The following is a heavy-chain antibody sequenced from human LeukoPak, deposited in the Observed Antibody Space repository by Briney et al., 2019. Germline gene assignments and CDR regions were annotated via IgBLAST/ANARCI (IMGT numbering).Heavy chain of an antibody. D-gene: IGHD7-27*01. CDR3: ASRKLGNDY. CDR2: IYYTGT. V-gene: IGHV4-59*01. Sequence: NPSETLSLTCAVYGGTFSGYYWSWIRQSPGKGLEWIGYIYYTGTSYNPSLKSRVTISADTSKNQFSLKLISVTAADTAVYYCASRKLGNDYWGQGTLVTVSS. CDR1: GGTFSGYY. J-gene: IGHJ4*02.